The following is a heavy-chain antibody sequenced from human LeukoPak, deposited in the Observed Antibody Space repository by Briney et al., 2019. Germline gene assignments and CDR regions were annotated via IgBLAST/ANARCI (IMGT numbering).Heavy chain of an antibody. CDR1: GYTFTGYY. Sequence: ASVKVSCKASGYTFTGYYMHWVRQAPGQGLEWMGWINPNNGDTHYAQKFQGTVTMTRDTSISTAYMELSSLRSDDTAVYYCARAVAVAGTDHFDYWGQGTLVTVSS. J-gene: IGHJ4*02. CDR3: ARAVAVAGTDHFDY. CDR2: INPNNGDT. D-gene: IGHD6-19*01. V-gene: IGHV1-2*02.